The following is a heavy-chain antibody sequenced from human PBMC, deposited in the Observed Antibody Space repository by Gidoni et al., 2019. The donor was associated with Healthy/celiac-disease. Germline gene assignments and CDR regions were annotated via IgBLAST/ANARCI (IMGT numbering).Heavy chain of an antibody. CDR3: AKDRGGVVVAATPNWYFDL. J-gene: IGHJ2*01. Sequence: QVQLVESGGGVVQPGGSLRLSCAASGFTFSSYGMHWVRQAPGKGLEWVAFIRYDGSNKYYADSVKGRFTISRDNSKNTLYLQMNSLRAEDTAVYYCAKDRGGVVVAATPNWYFDLWGRGTLVTVSS. V-gene: IGHV3-30*02. D-gene: IGHD2-15*01. CDR2: IRYDGSNK. CDR1: GFTFSSYG.